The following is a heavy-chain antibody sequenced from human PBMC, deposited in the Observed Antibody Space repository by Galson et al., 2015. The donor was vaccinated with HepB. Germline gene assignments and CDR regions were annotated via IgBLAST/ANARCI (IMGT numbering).Heavy chain of an antibody. V-gene: IGHV4-39*01. CDR2: IYYSGST. Sequence: ETLSLTCTVSGGSISSSSYYWGWIRQPPGKGLEWIGSIYYSGSTYYDPSLKSRVTISVDTSKNQFSLKLSSVTAADTAVYYCARRPYDSWSGIPFDYWGQGTLVTVSS. CDR3: ARRPYDSWSGIPFDY. CDR1: GGSISSSSYY. J-gene: IGHJ4*02. D-gene: IGHD3-3*01.